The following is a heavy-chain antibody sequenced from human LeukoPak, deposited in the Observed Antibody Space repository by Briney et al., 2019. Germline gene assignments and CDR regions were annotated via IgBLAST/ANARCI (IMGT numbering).Heavy chain of an antibody. Sequence: TSETLSLTCTVSGGSISSSSYYWSWIRQPPGKGLEWIGYIYYSGSTNYNPSLKSRVTISVDTSKNQFSLKLSSVTAADTAVYYCARDSRGSGSYYIENWFDPWGQGTLVTVSS. CDR3: ARDSRGSGSYYIENWFDP. CDR2: IYYSGST. V-gene: IGHV4-61*01. J-gene: IGHJ5*02. D-gene: IGHD3-10*01. CDR1: GGSISSSSYY.